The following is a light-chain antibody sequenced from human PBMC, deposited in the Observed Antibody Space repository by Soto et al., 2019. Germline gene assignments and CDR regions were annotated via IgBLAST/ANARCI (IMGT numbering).Light chain of an antibody. CDR2: ATS. CDR3: QQGHSLFT. Sequence: DIQMTQSPSSVSASVGDRVTITCRASQGIGSWLAWYQQKPGKDPKLLIYATSRLQSGVPSRFSGSGSGTDFTLSISSLPPEDVATYFCQQGHSLFTFGPGTKVDIK. J-gene: IGKJ3*01. CDR1: QGIGSW. V-gene: IGKV1-12*01.